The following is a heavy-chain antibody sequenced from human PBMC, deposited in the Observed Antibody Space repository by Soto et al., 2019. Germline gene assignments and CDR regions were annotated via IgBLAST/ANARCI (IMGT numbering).Heavy chain of an antibody. D-gene: IGHD5-18*01. CDR1: VLSLSTSGVG. CDR3: AHSPESLWSQLGFVH. V-gene: IGHV2-5*01. CDR2: IYWNDDK. J-gene: IGHJ4*02. Sequence: QITLKDSGPTLVKPTQTLTLTSTSSVLSLSTSGVGVGWIRQPPGKALEWLALIYWNDDKPYTPSLKSRLTSTKHTHKNHLVLTMTIRDPVDTATYYCAHSPESLWSQLGFVHWGQGTLVTLSS.